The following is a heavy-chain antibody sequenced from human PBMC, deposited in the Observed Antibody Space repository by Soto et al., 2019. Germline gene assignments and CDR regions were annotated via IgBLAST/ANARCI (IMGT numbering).Heavy chain of an antibody. V-gene: IGHV4-31*02. Sequence: QVHLKESGPGLVRPSQTLSLDCSVSGASINTGTSYWSWIRQTPEKGLEWIGYVYSNGNTYYNPSLKSRSTLAMDTSKNQISLKLTSVTAADAGVYFCARDQATSAGTGFVLWGQGALVTVSA. CDR3: ARDQATSAGTGFVL. J-gene: IGHJ4*02. CDR1: GASINTGTSY. D-gene: IGHD5-12*01. CDR2: VYSNGNT.